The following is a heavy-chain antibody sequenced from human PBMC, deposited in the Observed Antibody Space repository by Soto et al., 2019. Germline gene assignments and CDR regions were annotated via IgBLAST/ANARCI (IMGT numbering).Heavy chain of an antibody. Sequence: PGGSLRLSCAASGFTFSSYGMHWVRQAPGKGLEWVAVIWYDGSNKYYADSVKGRFTISRDNSKNTLYLQMNSLRAEDTAVYYCARDLRYYYDSSGPLVMAVWGQGTTVTVSS. CDR3: ARDLRYYYDSSGPLVMAV. J-gene: IGHJ6*02. D-gene: IGHD3-22*01. CDR2: IWYDGSNK. CDR1: GFTFSSYG. V-gene: IGHV3-33*01.